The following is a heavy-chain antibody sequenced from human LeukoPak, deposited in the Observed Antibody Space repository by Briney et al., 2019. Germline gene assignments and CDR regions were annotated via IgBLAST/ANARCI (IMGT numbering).Heavy chain of an antibody. J-gene: IGHJ6*04. CDR2: IYPGDSDT. D-gene: IGHD2-2*01. Sequence: GESLKISCKGSGSRFTSYWIGWVRQMPGKGLEWMGIIYPGDSDTRYSPSFQGQVTISADKSISTAYLQWSSLKASDTAMYYCARHGGGIVVVPAAKGGMDVWGKGTTVTVSS. CDR3: ARHGGGIVVVPAAKGGMDV. V-gene: IGHV5-51*01. CDR1: GSRFTSYW.